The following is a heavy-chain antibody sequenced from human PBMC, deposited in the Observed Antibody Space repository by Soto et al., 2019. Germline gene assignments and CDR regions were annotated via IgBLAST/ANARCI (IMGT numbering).Heavy chain of an antibody. J-gene: IGHJ6*02. CDR2: INPSGGST. Sequence: GASVKVSCKASGDTFTSYYMHWVRQAPGQGLEWMGIINPSGGSTSYAQKFQGRVTMTRDTSTSTVCMELSSLRSEDTAVYYCARVYGDYGDYYYYYGMDVWGQGTTVTVSS. CDR1: GDTFTSYY. V-gene: IGHV1-46*01. CDR3: ARVYGDYGDYYYYYGMDV. D-gene: IGHD4-17*01.